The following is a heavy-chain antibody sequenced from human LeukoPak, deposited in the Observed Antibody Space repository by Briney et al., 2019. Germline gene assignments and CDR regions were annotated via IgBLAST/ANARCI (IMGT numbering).Heavy chain of an antibody. CDR1: GFTFSSYA. V-gene: IGHV3-30*04. Sequence: GGSLRLSCAASGFTFSSYAMHWVRQAPGKGLEWVALISYDGSNKYYADSVKARFTISRDNSKNTLYLQMNSLSADDTAVYYCARDKLRGSAGNYYYMDVWGKGTTVTVSS. J-gene: IGHJ6*03. CDR2: ISYDGSNK. D-gene: IGHD1-26*01. CDR3: ARDKLRGSAGNYYYMDV.